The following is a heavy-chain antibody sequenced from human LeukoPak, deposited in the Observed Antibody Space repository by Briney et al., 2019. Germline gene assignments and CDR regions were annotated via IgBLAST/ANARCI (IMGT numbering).Heavy chain of an antibody. CDR3: ASTSYDSRAFDI. V-gene: IGHV4-61*02. D-gene: IGHD3-22*01. CDR2: IYTSGST. J-gene: IGHJ3*02. Sequence: PSQTLSLTCTVSGGSLSSGSYYWSWIRQPAGKGLEWIGRIYTSGSTNYNPSLKSRVTISVDTSKNRFSLKLSSVTAADTAVYYCASTSYDSRAFDIWGQGTMVTVSS. CDR1: GGSLSSGSYY.